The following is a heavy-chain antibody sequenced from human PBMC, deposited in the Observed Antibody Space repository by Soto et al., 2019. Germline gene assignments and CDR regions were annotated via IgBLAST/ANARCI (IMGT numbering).Heavy chain of an antibody. CDR3: ARDFGQLAYYGMDV. D-gene: IGHD6-6*01. CDR1: GFTFSSYS. V-gene: IGHV3-21*01. J-gene: IGHJ6*02. Sequence: GGSLRLSCAASGFTFSSYSMNWVRQAPGKGLEWVSSISSSSSYIYYADSVKGRFTISRDNAKNSLYLQMNSLRAEDTAVYYCARDFGQLAYYGMDVWGQGTTVTVSS. CDR2: ISSSSSYI.